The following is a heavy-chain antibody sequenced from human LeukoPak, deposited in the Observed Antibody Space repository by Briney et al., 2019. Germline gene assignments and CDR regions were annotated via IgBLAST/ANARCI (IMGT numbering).Heavy chain of an antibody. CDR2: IYPGDSDT. V-gene: IGHV5-51*01. D-gene: IGHD3-22*01. CDR3: ARPQGYYYDSSGYFDAFDI. J-gene: IGHJ3*02. Sequence: GESLQISCKGSGYSFTSSWIGWVRQMPGKGVEWMGIIYPGDSDTRYSPSFQGQVTISADKSISTAYLQWSSLKASDTAMYYCARPQGYYYDSSGYFDAFDIWGQGTMVTVSS. CDR1: GYSFTSSW.